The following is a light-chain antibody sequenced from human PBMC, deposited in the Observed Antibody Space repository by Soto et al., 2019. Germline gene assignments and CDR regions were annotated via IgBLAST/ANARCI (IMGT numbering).Light chain of an antibody. CDR3: HTYNSYSLHT. J-gene: IGKJ2*01. V-gene: IGKV1-5*01. Sequence: DIQMTQSPSTLSASVGDRITITCRASKSVSRRLAWYQQKPGKAPKLLIYDASSLESGVPSRFSGRGSGTEFTLTISSLQPDDCATYYCHTYNSYSLHTFGQGTKLDIK. CDR1: KSVSRR. CDR2: DAS.